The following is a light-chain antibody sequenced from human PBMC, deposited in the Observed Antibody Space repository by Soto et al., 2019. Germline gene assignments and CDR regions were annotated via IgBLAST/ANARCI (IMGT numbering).Light chain of an antibody. J-gene: IGKJ1*01. V-gene: IGKV3-20*01. Sequence: EIVLTRSPGTLSLSPGERATLSRMASQSVSSSYLAWYQQKPGQAPRLLIYGASSRATGIPDRFSGSGSGTDFTLTISRLEPEDFAVYYCQQYGSSQTFGQGTKVDIK. CDR1: QSVSSSY. CDR2: GAS. CDR3: QQYGSSQT.